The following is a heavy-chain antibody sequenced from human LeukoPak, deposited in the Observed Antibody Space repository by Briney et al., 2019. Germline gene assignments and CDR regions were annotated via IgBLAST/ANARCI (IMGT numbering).Heavy chain of an antibody. Sequence: GGSLRLSCAASGFTFSSYAMSWVRQAPGKGLEWVSAISGSGGSTYYADSVKGRFTISRDNSKNTLYLQMNSLRAEDTALYHCVRDSRGYSYGYWYFDLWGRGTLVTVSS. J-gene: IGHJ2*01. CDR1: GFTFSSYA. CDR2: ISGSGGST. CDR3: VRDSRGYSYGYWYFDL. V-gene: IGHV3-23*01. D-gene: IGHD5-18*01.